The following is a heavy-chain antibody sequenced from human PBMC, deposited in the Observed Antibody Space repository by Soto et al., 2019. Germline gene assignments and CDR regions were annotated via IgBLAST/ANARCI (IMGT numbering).Heavy chain of an antibody. CDR1: GYTFTSYY. CDR3: ASGPPLYYYDSSGSYFDY. CDR2: INPSGGST. J-gene: IGHJ4*02. V-gene: IGHV1-46*01. D-gene: IGHD3-22*01. Sequence: ASVTVSCQASGYTFTSYYMHWVRQAPGQGLEWMGIINPSGGSTSYAQKFQGRVTMTRDTSTSTVYMELSSLRSEDTAVYYCASGPPLYYYDSSGSYFDYWGQGTLVTSPQ.